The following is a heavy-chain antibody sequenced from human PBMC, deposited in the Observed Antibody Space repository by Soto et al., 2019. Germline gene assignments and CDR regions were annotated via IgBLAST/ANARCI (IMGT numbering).Heavy chain of an antibody. CDR2: IYHSGST. CDR1: DYSISSLYY. CDR3: AGSRVAGRYGMDV. V-gene: IGHV4-38-2*01. J-gene: IGHJ6*02. D-gene: IGHD6-19*01. Sequence: ETLSLTCAVSDYSISSLYYWGWIRQPPGKGLEWIGNIYHSGSTYYNPSLKSRVSISVDTSKNQFSLKLNSVTAADTAVYYCAGSRVAGRYGMDVWGQGTTVTVSS.